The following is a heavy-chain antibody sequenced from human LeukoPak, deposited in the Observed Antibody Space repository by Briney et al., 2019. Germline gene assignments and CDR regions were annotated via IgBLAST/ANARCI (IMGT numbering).Heavy chain of an antibody. J-gene: IGHJ4*02. CDR3: AREYNYDSSGYYRT. CDR1: GFTFSSHE. Sequence: PGGSLRLSCAASGFTFSSHEMNWVRQAPGKGLEWISYISNSGTNIYYADSVKGRFNISRDNAKNSLYLQMNSLRAEDTAIYYCAREYNYDSSGYYRTWGQGTLVTVSS. CDR2: ISNSGTNI. D-gene: IGHD3-22*01. V-gene: IGHV3-48*03.